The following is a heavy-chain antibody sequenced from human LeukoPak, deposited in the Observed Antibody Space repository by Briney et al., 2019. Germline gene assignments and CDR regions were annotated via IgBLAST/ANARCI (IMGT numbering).Heavy chain of an antibody. CDR1: GGSISSSSYY. CDR2: IYHSGST. D-gene: IGHD3-10*01. Sequence: SETLSLTCTVSGGSISSSSYYWGWIRQPPGKGLEWIGSIYHSGSTYYNPSLKSRVTISVDTSKNQFSLKLSSVTAADTAVYYCARGVDYYGSGSYYDAFDIWGQGTMVTVSS. J-gene: IGHJ3*02. CDR3: ARGVDYYGSGSYYDAFDI. V-gene: IGHV4-39*07.